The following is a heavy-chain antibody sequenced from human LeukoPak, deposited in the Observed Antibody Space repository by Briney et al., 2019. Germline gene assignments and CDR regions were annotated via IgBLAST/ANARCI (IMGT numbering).Heavy chain of an antibody. CDR1: GFTFSSYE. CDR2: ISSSSSYI. Sequence: GGSLRLSCAASGFTFSSYEMNWVRQAPGKGLEWVSSISSSSSYIYYADSVKGRFTISRDNAKNSLYLQMNSLRAEDTAVYYCARDKGTTSNDYWGQGTLVTVSS. J-gene: IGHJ4*02. V-gene: IGHV3-21*01. CDR3: ARDKGTTSNDY. D-gene: IGHD2/OR15-2a*01.